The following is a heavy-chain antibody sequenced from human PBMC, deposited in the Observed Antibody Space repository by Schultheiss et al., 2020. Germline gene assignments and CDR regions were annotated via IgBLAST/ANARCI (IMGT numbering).Heavy chain of an antibody. CDR2: ISYDGSNK. J-gene: IGHJ4*02. V-gene: IGHV3-30*18. CDR1: GFTFSSYG. D-gene: IGHD3-22*01. Sequence: GGSLRLSCAASGFTFSSYGMHWVRQAPGKGLEWVAVISYDGSNKYYADSVKGRFTISRDNSKNTLYLQMNSLRAEDTAVYYCAKEGRSGYYDFDYWGQGTLVTVSS. CDR3: AKEGRSGYYDFDY.